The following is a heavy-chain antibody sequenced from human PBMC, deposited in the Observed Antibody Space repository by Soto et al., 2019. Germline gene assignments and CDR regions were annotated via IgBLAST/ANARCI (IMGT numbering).Heavy chain of an antibody. CDR3: ARKLELRGSYYYYYDMDV. D-gene: IGHD1-7*01. Sequence: RASVKVSCKASGYTFTDYYMHWVRQAPGQGLEWMGWINPNSGGTNYAQKFQGRVTMTRDTSISTAYMELSRLRSDDTAVYYCARKLELRGSYYYYYDMDVWGQGTTVTVSS. J-gene: IGHJ6*02. V-gene: IGHV1-2*02. CDR2: INPNSGGT. CDR1: GYTFTDYY.